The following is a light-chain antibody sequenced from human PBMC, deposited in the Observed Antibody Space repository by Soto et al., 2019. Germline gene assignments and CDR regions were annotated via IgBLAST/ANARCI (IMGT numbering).Light chain of an antibody. V-gene: IGLV2-14*01. CDR1: SSDVGAYNF. CDR3: CSYTTSSTRV. Sequence: QSALTQPASVSGSPGQSITISCTGTSSDVGAYNFVSWYQQYPGKAPKVMIYEVNNRPSGVSNRFPGSKSGNTASLTISGLQAEDEADYYCCSYTTSSTRVFGSGTKVTVL. J-gene: IGLJ1*01. CDR2: EVN.